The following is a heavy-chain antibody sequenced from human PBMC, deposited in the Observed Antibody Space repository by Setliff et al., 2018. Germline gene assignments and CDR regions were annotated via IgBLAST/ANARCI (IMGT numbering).Heavy chain of an antibody. CDR2: ISAYNGNT. CDR3: ATGTRVGALTSRAYYFDY. J-gene: IGHJ4*02. D-gene: IGHD1-26*01. CDR1: GGTFSSYA. Sequence: ASVKVSCKASGGTFSSYAISWVRQAPGQGLEWMGWISAYNGNTNYAQKLQGRVTMTTDTSTSTAYMELSSLRSEDTAVYYCATGTRVGALTSRAYYFDYWGQGTLVTVSS. V-gene: IGHV1-18*01.